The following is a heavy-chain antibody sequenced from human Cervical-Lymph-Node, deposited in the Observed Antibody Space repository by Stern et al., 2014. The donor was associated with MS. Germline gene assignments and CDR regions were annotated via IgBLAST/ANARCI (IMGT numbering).Heavy chain of an antibody. V-gene: IGHV1-24*01. J-gene: IGHJ4*02. CDR2: FDPEDGET. Sequence: QVQLMQSGAEVKKPGASVKVSCKVSGYTLTELSMHWVRQAPGPGLAWMGGFDPEDGETIYAQKFQGRVTMTEDTSTDTAYMELSSLRSEDTAVYYCATARPTQWELPLFDYWGQGTLVTVSS. D-gene: IGHD1-26*01. CDR1: GYTLTELS. CDR3: ATARPTQWELPLFDY.